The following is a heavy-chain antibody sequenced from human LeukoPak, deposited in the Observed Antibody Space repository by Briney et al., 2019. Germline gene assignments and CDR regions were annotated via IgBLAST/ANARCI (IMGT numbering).Heavy chain of an antibody. D-gene: IGHD4-17*01. CDR1: GFTFSSYW. V-gene: IGHV3-7*01. CDR3: ARDQTVTTDYYYYYGMDV. CDR2: IKQDGSEK. J-gene: IGHJ6*02. Sequence: GGSLRLSCAASGFTFSSYWMSWVRQAPGKGLEWVANIKQDGSEKYYVDSVKGRFTISRDNAKNSLYLQMNSLRAEDTAVYYCARDQTVTTDYYYYYGMDVWGQGTTVTVSS.